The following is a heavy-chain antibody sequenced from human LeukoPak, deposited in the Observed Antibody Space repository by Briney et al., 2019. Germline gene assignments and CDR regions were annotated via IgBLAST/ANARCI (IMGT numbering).Heavy chain of an antibody. CDR2: VFRTGTT. J-gene: IGHJ5*01. CDR1: GYSISLGYY. CDR3: ARDQYQVQHRFDL. D-gene: IGHD2-2*01. V-gene: IGHV4-38-2*02. Sequence: SETLSLTCTVSGYSISLGYYWGWIRQSPWKGLEWIGTVFRTGTTYYNPSLEGRVTISVDTSKNQFSLKLNSVTAADTAVYYCARDQYQVQHRFDLWGQGTLVTVSS.